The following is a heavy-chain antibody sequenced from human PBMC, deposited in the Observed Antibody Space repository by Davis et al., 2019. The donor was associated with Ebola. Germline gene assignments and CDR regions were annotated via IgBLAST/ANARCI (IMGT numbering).Heavy chain of an antibody. CDR3: TYLTTVTTDY. CDR1: GFTFSSYG. D-gene: IGHD4-17*01. Sequence: PGGSLRLSCAASGFTFSSYGMHWVRQASGKGLEWVGRIRSKANSYATAYAASVKGRFTISRDDSKNTAYLQMNSLKTEDTAVYYCTYLTTVTTDYWGQGTLVTVSS. V-gene: IGHV3-73*01. J-gene: IGHJ4*02. CDR2: IRSKANSYAT.